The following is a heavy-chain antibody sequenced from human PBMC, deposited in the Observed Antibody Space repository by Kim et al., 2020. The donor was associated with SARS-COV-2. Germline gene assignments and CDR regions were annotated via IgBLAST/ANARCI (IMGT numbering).Heavy chain of an antibody. D-gene: IGHD3-16*01. CDR2: FSVSGGTT. J-gene: IGHJ4*02. Sequence: GGSLRLSCAASGFPLSSFAMPWVRQAPGKGLEWVSGFSVSGGTTLYAASVKGRCTISRDNSKNTLYLQLDSLRPEDTAVYFCAKPYGGSGAYNYWGRGTPVTVSA. CDR3: AKPYGGSGAYNY. CDR1: GFPLSSFA. V-gene: IGHV3-23*01.